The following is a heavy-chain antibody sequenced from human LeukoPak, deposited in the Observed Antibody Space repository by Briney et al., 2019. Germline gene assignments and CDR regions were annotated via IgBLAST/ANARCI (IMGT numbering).Heavy chain of an antibody. Sequence: PSETLSLTCTVSGGSLSSSSYYWGWIRHPPGKGLEWIGSIHYSGSTYYNPSLKSRVTVSVDTSENQFSLKLSSVTAADTAVYYCARAHSIASYYCGVDVWGQGTTVTVSS. CDR2: IHYSGST. CDR1: GGSLSSSSYY. CDR3: ARAHSIASYYCGVDV. D-gene: IGHD2/OR15-2a*01. J-gene: IGHJ6*02. V-gene: IGHV4-39*07.